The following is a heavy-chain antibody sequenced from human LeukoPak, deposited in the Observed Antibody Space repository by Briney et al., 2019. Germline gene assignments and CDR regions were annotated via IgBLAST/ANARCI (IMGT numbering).Heavy chain of an antibody. CDR3: AKAARGEIQLWLVRY. V-gene: IGHV3-23*01. D-gene: IGHD5-18*01. J-gene: IGHJ4*02. CDR1: GFAFSSYA. CDR2: ISGSGGST. Sequence: GGSLRLSCAASGFAFSSYAMSWVRQAPGKGLEWVSAISGSGGSTYYADSVKGRFTISRDNSKNTLYLQMNSLRAEDTAVYYCAKAARGEIQLWLVRYWGQGTLVTVSS.